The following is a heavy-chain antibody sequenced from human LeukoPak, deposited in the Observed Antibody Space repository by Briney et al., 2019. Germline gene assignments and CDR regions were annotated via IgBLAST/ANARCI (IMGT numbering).Heavy chain of an antibody. CDR2: IYSGGST. J-gene: IGHJ4*02. CDR3: ARGVVPAATMYYFDY. CDR1: GFTVSSNY. D-gene: IGHD2-2*01. V-gene: IGHV3-53*01. Sequence: GGSLRLSCAASGFTVSSNYMIWVRQAPGKGLEWVSVIYSGGSTYYADSVKGRFTISRDNSKNTLYLQMNSLRAEDTAVYYCARGVVPAATMYYFDYWGQGTLVTVSS.